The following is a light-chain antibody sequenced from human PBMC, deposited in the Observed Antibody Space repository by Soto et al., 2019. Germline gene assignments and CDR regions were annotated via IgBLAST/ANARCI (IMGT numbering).Light chain of an antibody. CDR2: GAS. CDR3: QQYDTWPRT. V-gene: IGKV3-15*01. J-gene: IGKJ1*01. Sequence: EIVMTQSPATLSVSPGQGATLSCRTSQPISRNLAWYQQKPGQALRLLMYGASTRSTDIQGRFSGGGSGTEFTLTISSLQSEDVAIYFCQQYDTWPRTFSQGTKVEVK. CDR1: QPISRN.